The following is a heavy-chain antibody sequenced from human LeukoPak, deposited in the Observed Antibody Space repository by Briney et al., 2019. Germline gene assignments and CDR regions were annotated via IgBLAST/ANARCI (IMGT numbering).Heavy chain of an antibody. D-gene: IGHD2-21*01. CDR2: INSSSAYT. CDR1: GFTFSDYY. J-gene: IGHJ5*02. V-gene: IGHV3-11*06. CDR3: ARETRWCFDP. Sequence: MRLSCAASGFTFSDYYMTWIRQAPGKGLEWISYINSSSAYTNNATSVKGRFTISRDNAKNSLYLQMNSLRAEDTAVYYCARETRWCFDPWGQGTLVTVSS.